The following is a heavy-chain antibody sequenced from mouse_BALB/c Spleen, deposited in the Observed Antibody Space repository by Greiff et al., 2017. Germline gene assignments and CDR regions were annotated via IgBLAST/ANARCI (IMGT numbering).Heavy chain of an antibody. CDR1: GFTFTAYY. V-gene: IGHV7-3*02. J-gene: IGHJ2*01. CDR3: ARAPSYGYFDY. Sequence: EVKLMESGGGLVQPGGSLRLSCVTSGFTFTAYYMSWVRQPPGKALEWLGFIRNKANGYTTEYSASVKGRFTISRDNSQSILYLQMNTLRAEDSATYYCARAPSYGYFDYWGQGTTLTVSS. D-gene: IGHD1-1*01. CDR2: IRNKANGYTT.